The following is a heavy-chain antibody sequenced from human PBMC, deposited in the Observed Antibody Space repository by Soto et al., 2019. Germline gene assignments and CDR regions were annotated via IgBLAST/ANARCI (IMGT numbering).Heavy chain of an antibody. CDR2: INSDGSST. V-gene: IGHV3-74*01. CDR3: ARDLSVGATSFAFDI. J-gene: IGHJ3*02. Sequence: VQLVESGGGLVQPGGSLRLSCAASGFTFSSYWMHWVRQAPGKGLVWVSRINSDGSSTSYADSVKGRFTISRDNAKNTLYLQMNSLRAEDTAVYYCARDLSVGATSFAFDIWGQGTMVTVSS. D-gene: IGHD1-26*01. CDR1: GFTFSSYW.